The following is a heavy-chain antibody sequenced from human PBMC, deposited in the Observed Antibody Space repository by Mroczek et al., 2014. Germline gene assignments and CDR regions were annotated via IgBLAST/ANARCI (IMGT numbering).Heavy chain of an antibody. CDR2: ISYDGSSK. J-gene: IGHJ4*02. CDR3: ARELGLSALNYYFDY. CDR1: A. Sequence: AMHWVRQAPGKGLEWVAVISYDGSSKYYADSVKGRFTISRDNSKNTLYLQMNSLRAEDTAVYYCARELGLSALNYYFDYWGQGTLVTVSS. D-gene: IGHD3-16*01. V-gene: IGHV3-30-3*01.